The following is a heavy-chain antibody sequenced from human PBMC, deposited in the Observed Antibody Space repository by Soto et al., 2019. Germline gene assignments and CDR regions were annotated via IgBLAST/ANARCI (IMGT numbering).Heavy chain of an antibody. CDR3: AILPADFGVVTNPVPPSYYYYYGMDV. CDR2: TRNKANSYTT. V-gene: IGHV3-72*01. J-gene: IGHJ6*02. CDR1: GFTFSDHY. Sequence: GGSLRLSCAASGFTFSDHYMDWVRQAPGKGLEWVGRTRNKANSYTTEYAASVKGRFTISRDDSKNSLYLQMNSLKTEDTAVYYCAILPADFGVVTNPVPPSYYYYYGMDVWGQGATVTVSS. D-gene: IGHD3-3*01.